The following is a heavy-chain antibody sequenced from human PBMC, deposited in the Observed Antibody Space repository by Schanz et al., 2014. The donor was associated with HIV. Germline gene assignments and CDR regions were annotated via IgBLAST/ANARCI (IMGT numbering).Heavy chain of an antibody. V-gene: IGHV3-23*04. Sequence: EVQLVESGGGLVKPGGSLRLSCATSGFTLSSFTMNWVRQAPGKGLEWVSTISGSGGSTYYADSVKGRFTISRDNAKNSLFLQMNSLKDADTAVYYCPREAYYFDFWNGQYYYYGMDVWGQGTTVTVSS. CDR2: ISGSGGST. CDR1: GFTLSSFT. J-gene: IGHJ6*02. CDR3: PREAYYFDFWNGQYYYYGMDV. D-gene: IGHD3-3*01.